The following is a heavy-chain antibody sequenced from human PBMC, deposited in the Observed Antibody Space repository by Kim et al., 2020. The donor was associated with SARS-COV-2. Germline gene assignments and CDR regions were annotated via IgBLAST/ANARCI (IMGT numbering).Heavy chain of an antibody. V-gene: IGHV3-23*01. CDR3: AKAGQRLVWGYFDY. CDR2: ISDSGGRT. Sequence: GGSLRLSRTASGFTFSSYAMTWVRQAPGKGLEWVSGISDSGGRTYYADSVKGRFTISRDNSKNTLYLQISTLSAEDTALYYCAKAGQRLVWGYFDYWGQG. D-gene: IGHD6-13*01. J-gene: IGHJ4*02. CDR1: GFTFSSYA.